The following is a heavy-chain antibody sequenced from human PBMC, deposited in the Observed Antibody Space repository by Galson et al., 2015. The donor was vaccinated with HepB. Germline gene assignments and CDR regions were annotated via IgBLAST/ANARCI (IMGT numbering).Heavy chain of an antibody. CDR2: IYYSGST. J-gene: IGHJ4*02. D-gene: IGHD5-24*01. V-gene: IGHV4-30-4*01. CDR3: ARVGGDGYSPFDY. CDR1: GGSVSSGDYY. Sequence: TLSLTCTVSGGSVSSGDYYWSWIRQPPGKGLEWIGYIYYSGSTYYNPSLKSRVTISVDTSKNQFSLKLSSVTAADTAVYYCARVGGDGYSPFDYWGQGTLVTVSS.